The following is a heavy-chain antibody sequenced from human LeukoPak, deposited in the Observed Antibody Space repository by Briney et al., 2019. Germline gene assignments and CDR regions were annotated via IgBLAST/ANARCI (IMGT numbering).Heavy chain of an antibody. V-gene: IGHV3-23*01. D-gene: IGHD3-10*01. J-gene: IGHJ3*02. CDR2: ISGSGGST. CDR3: ARDIREVWFGEPYDAFDI. Sequence: PGGSLRLSCAASGFTFSSYAMSWVRQAPGKGLEWVSAISGSGGSTYYADSVKGRFTISRDNSKNTLYLQMNSLRAEDTAVYYCARDIREVWFGEPYDAFDIWGQGTMVTVSS. CDR1: GFTFSSYA.